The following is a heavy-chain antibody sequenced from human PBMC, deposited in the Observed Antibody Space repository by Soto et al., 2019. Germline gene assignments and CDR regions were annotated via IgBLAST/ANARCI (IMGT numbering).Heavy chain of an antibody. Sequence: QVQLVQSGAAVKKPGSSVKVSFKASGGTFSSYAIRWVRQAPGQGLECMGGLIPISETTNYAQKFQGKVTITADESESTAYLELSSLRSEDTAVYYCARSQGSSTSLEIYDYYFYGLDVWGQGTAVTVPS. CDR3: ARSQGSSTSLEIYDYYFYGLDV. CDR2: LIPISETT. D-gene: IGHD2-2*01. CDR1: GGTFSSYA. V-gene: IGHV1-69*01. J-gene: IGHJ6*02.